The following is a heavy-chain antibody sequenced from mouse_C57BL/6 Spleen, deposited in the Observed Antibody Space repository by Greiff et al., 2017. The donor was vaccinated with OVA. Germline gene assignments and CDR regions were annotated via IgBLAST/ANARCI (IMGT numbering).Heavy chain of an antibody. D-gene: IGHD2-2*01. V-gene: IGHV1-59*01. J-gene: IGHJ2*01. CDR2: IDPSDSYT. CDR3: ASTMVTTSYFDY. CDR1: GYTFTSYW. Sequence: QVQLQQPGAELVRPGTSVKLSCKASGYTFTSYWMHWVKQRPGQGLEWIGVIDPSDSYTNYNQKFKGKATLTVDTSSSTAYMQLSSLTSEDSAVYYCASTMVTTSYFDYWGQGTTLTVSS.